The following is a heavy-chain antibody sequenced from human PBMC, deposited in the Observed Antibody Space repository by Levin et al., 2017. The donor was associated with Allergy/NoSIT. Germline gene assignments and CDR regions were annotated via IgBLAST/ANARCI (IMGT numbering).Heavy chain of an antibody. V-gene: IGHV1-2*06. CDR3: ARGGNSSGWYHLDY. CDR2: INPNSGGT. Sequence: VASVKVSCKASGYTFTGYYMHWVRQAPGQGLEWMGRINPNSGGTNYAQKFQGRVTMTRDTSISTAYMELSRLRSDDTAVYYCARGGNSSGWYHLDYWGQGTLVTVSS. J-gene: IGHJ4*02. CDR1: GYTFTGYY. D-gene: IGHD6-19*01.